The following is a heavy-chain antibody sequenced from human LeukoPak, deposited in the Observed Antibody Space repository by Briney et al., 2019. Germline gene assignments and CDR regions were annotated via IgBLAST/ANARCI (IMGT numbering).Heavy chain of an antibody. J-gene: IGHJ3*02. D-gene: IGHD6-6*01. CDR3: ARYSSSSEAFDI. CDR2: IYYSGST. V-gene: IGHV4-59*08. Sequence: SETLSLTCTVSGGSISSYYWSWIRQPPGKGLEWIGYIYYSGSTNYNPSLKSRVTISVDTSKNQFSLKLSSVTAADTAVYYCARYSSSSEAFDIWGQGTMVTVSP. CDR1: GGSISSYY.